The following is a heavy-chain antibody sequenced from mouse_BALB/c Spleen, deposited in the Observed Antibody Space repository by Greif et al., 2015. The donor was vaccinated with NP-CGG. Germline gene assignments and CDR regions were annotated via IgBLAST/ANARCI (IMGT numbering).Heavy chain of an antibody. J-gene: IGHJ3*01. CDR1: GFTFSSYA. CDR3: ARDEDGNLNWDEFAY. V-gene: IGHV5-9-4*01. CDR2: ISSGGSYT. Sequence: EVKVVESGGGLVKPGGSLKLSCAASGFTFSSYAMSWVRQSPEKRLEWVAEISSGGSYTYYPDTVTGRFTISRDNAKNTLYLEMSSLRSEDTAMYYCARDEDGNLNWDEFAYWGQGTLVTVSA. D-gene: IGHD4-1*02.